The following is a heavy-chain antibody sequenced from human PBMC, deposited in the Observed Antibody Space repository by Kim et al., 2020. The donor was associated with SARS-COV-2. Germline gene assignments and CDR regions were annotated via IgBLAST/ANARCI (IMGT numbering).Heavy chain of an antibody. V-gene: IGHV3-23*01. CDR1: GFTFSSYA. D-gene: IGHD3-22*01. CDR3: ARNYFDSSGHYFYFAY. CDR2: ISGSGYTT. Sequence: GGSLRLSCTASGFTFSSYAMTWVRQAPGKGLEWVSTISGSGYTTYYADSVKGRFTVSRDNSKSTLYLQMNSLRAGDTAVYYCARNYFDSSGHYFYFAYWG. J-gene: IGHJ4*01.